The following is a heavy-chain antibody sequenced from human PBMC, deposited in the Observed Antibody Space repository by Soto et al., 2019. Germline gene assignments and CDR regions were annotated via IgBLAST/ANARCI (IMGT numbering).Heavy chain of an antibody. CDR2: ISYDGSNK. Sequence: QVQLVESGGGVVQPGRSLRLSCAASGFTFSSYGMHWVRQAPGKGLEWVAVISYDGSNKYYADSVKGRFTISRDNSKNPRYLQMNSLRAEDTAVYYCANDGPGYSSSYWGQGTLVTVSS. CDR1: GFTFSSYG. J-gene: IGHJ4*02. V-gene: IGHV3-30*18. CDR3: ANDGPGYSSSY. D-gene: IGHD6-13*01.